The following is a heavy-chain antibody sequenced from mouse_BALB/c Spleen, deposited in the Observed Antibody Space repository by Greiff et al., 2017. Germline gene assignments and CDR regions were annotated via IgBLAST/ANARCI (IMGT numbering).Heavy chain of an antibody. CDR1: GFNFNDSY. D-gene: IGHD2-4*01. V-gene: IGHV14-3*02. J-gene: IGHJ3*01. CDR3: ARDYDCDEAWFAY. CDR2: IDPANGNT. Sequence: VQLQQSGAELVKPGASVKLSCTASGFNFNDSYMHWVKQRPEQGLEWIGRIDPANGNTKYDPKFQGKATITADTSSNTAYLQLSSLTSEDTAVYYCARDYDCDEAWFAYWGQGTLVTVSA.